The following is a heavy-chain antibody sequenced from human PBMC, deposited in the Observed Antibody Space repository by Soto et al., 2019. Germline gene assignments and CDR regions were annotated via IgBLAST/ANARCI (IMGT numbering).Heavy chain of an antibody. CDR1: GDTFTANY. CDR3: ARDMEKGGGIAGFDY. CDR2: INPKSGGT. Sequence: ASVKVSCKASGDTFTANYTHWVRQAPGQGFEWMGWINPKSGGTKYPQKFRGRVTMTRDTSLSTVYMTLTRLTSDDTAVYYCARDMEKGGGIAGFDYGGQGALVAVCS. J-gene: IGHJ4*02. V-gene: IGHV1-2*02. D-gene: IGHD1-26*01.